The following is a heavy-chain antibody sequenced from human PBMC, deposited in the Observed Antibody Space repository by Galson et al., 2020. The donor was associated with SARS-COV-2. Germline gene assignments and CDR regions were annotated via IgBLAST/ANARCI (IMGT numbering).Heavy chain of an antibody. V-gene: IGHV1-46*01. Sequence: ASVKVSCKASGYTLTSYYMHFVRQSPGQGLESTGIIKPSGGSTSYSHKFQGRVTMTRDTSTSTVYMELSSLRSEDTAVYYCARDPTVTTHLGDYLYYYYGMDVWGQGTTVTVSS. CDR1: GYTLTSYY. D-gene: IGHD4-4*01. J-gene: IGHJ6*02. CDR3: ARDPTVTTHLGDYLYYYYGMDV. CDR2: IKPSGGST.